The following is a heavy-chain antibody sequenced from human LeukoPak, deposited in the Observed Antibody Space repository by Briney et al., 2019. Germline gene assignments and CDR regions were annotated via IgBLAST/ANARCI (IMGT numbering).Heavy chain of an antibody. V-gene: IGHV3-30*03. CDR2: ISYDGSKK. CDR3: TTGPQSGHYGPLSPAIFDY. CDR1: GFTINNQA. Sequence: GGSLRLSCAVSGFTINNQAMHWVRQVPGKGLEWVAVISYDGSKKYYGDSVRGRFTISRDSSKNTVDVQMNSLRPDDTAVYYCTTGPQSGHYGPLSPAIFDYWGRGTLVTVSS. D-gene: IGHD3-10*01. J-gene: IGHJ4*02.